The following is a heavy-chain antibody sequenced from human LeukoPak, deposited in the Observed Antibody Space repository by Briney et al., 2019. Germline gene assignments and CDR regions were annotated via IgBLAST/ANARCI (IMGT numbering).Heavy chain of an antibody. J-gene: IGHJ4*02. V-gene: IGHV4-39*01. CDR1: GGSISSSSYY. D-gene: IGHD5-24*01. Sequence: SSETLSLTCTVSGGSISSSSYYWGWIRQPPGKGPEWIGSIYYSGSTYYNPSLKSRVTISVDTSKNQFSLKLSSVTAADTAVYYCARRPLRRPFDYWGQGTLVTVSS. CDR3: ARRPLRRPFDY. CDR2: IYYSGST.